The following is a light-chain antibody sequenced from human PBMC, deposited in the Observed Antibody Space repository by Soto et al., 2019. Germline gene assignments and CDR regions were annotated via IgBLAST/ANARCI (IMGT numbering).Light chain of an antibody. V-gene: IGKV1-9*01. Sequence: DIQLTQSPSFLSASVGDRVTITCRASQGISSYLAWYQQKPGKAPKLLIYAASTLQSGAPSRFSGSGSGTEFTLTISSLQPEDFATDYCQQHNSYPHVTFGQGTRLEIK. J-gene: IGKJ5*01. CDR2: AAS. CDR1: QGISSY. CDR3: QQHNSYPHVT.